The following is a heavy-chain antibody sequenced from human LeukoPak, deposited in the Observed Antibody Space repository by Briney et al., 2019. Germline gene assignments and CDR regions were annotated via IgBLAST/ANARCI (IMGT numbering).Heavy chain of an antibody. CDR3: ARVDYDSSGPYYFDY. CDR2: IYYSGST. D-gene: IGHD3-22*01. CDR1: GGSISSYY. V-gene: IGHV4-59*01. Sequence: SETLSLTCTVSGGSISSYYWSWIRQPPGKGLEWIRYIYYSGSTNYNPSLKSRVTISVDTSKNQFSLKLSSVTAADTAVYYCARVDYDSSGPYYFDYWGQGTLVTVSS. J-gene: IGHJ4*02.